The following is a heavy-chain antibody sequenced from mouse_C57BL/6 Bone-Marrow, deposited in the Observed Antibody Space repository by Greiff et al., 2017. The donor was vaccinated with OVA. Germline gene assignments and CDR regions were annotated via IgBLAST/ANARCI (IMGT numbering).Heavy chain of an antibody. CDR1: GFNIKDDY. D-gene: IGHD1-1*01. CDR3: TTYYGRPY. Sequence: VQLQQSGAELVRPGASVKLSCTASGFNIKDDYMHWVKQRPEQGLEWIGWIDPENGDTEYASKFQGKATITADTSSNTAYLQLSSLTSEDTAVYYCTTYYGRPYWGQGPTLTVSS. V-gene: IGHV14-4*01. CDR2: IDPENGDT. J-gene: IGHJ2*01.